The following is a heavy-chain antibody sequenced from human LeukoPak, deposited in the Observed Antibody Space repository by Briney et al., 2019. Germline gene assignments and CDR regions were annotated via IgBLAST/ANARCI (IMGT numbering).Heavy chain of an antibody. D-gene: IGHD6-25*01. V-gene: IGHV1-2*06. J-gene: IGHJ4*02. Sequence: ASVKISCKVSGYTFTDYYMHWVQQAPGQGLEWMGRINPNSGGTNYAQKFQGRVTMTRDTSISTAYMELSRLRSDDTAVYYCARDFGSATGYWGQGTLVTVSS. CDR3: ARDFGSATGY. CDR1: GYTFTDYY. CDR2: INPNSGGT.